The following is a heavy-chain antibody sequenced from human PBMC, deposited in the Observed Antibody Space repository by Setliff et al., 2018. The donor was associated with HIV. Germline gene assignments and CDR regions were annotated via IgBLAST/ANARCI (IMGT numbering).Heavy chain of an antibody. CDR2: IYYSGST. D-gene: IGHD6-6*01. V-gene: IGHV4-39*01. Sequence: SETLSLTCTVAGGSISSSSYYWGWIRQPPGKGLEWIGSIYYSGSTYYNPSLKSRVTISVDTSKNQFSLKLSSVTAADTAVYYCARLRQLVLLRVDYWGQGTLVTVSS. CDR1: GGSISSSSYY. CDR3: ARLRQLVLLRVDY. J-gene: IGHJ4*02.